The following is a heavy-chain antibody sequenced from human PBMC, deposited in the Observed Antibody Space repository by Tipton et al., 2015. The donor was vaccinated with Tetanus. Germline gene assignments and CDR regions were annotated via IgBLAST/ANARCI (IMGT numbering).Heavy chain of an antibody. CDR2: AYYSGST. CDR3: ARHSSLKALNY. D-gene: IGHD3-9*01. J-gene: IGHJ4*02. V-gene: IGHV4-39*01. CDR1: GGSINNSGYF. Sequence: GLVKPSETLSLTCSVSGGSINNSGYFWGWIRQPPGKGLEWIGSAYYSGSTYYNPSLKSRVTISVDTSKNQFSLELSSVTAADTAVYYCARHSSLKALNYWGQGTLVTASS.